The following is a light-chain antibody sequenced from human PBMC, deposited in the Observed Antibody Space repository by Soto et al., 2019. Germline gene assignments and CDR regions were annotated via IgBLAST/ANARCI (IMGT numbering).Light chain of an antibody. V-gene: IGKV3-11*01. Sequence: EVVVTQSPDTLSLSPGETATLSCRASQSVSSSVAWYQHKPGQSPRLVVYSGDKRAPGIPPRFSGSGSGTDFTLTISRLESDDFAIYYCQQRYSWLRAFGPGTKVDIK. J-gene: IGKJ1*01. CDR2: SGD. CDR1: QSVSSS. CDR3: QQRYSWLRA.